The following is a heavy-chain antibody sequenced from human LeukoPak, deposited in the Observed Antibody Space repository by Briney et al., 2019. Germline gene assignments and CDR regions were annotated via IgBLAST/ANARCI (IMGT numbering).Heavy chain of an antibody. Sequence: SETLSLTCTVSGGSISSYYWSWIRQPPGKGLEWIGYIYYSGSTNYNPSLKSRVTISVDTSKNQFSLKLSSVTAADTAVYYCGRLQGYYYGSGSTGNWFDHWGQGTLVTVSS. CDR2: IYYSGST. CDR3: GRLQGYYYGSGSTGNWFDH. V-gene: IGHV4-59*08. CDR1: GGSISSYY. D-gene: IGHD3-10*01. J-gene: IGHJ5*02.